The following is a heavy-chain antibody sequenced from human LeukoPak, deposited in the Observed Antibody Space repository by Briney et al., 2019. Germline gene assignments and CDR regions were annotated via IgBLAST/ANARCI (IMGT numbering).Heavy chain of an antibody. CDR1: GGSFSGYY. CDR3: ARRAYSSGFDYIDY. V-gene: IGHV4-34*01. D-gene: IGHD6-19*01. CDR2: INHSGST. J-gene: IGHJ4*02. Sequence: SETLSLTCAVYGGSFSGYYWSWIRQPPGKGLEWIGEINHSGSTNYNPSLKSRVTISVDTSKSQFSLKLSSVIAADTAVYYCARRAYSSGFDYIDYWGQGTLVTVSS.